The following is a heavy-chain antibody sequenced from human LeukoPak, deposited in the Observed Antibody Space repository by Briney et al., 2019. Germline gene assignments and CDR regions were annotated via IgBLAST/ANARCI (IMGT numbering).Heavy chain of an antibody. CDR3: ARDPYVSGSYGWLDP. CDR2: INPNSGDT. D-gene: IGHD3-10*01. CDR1: GGTFSSYA. Sequence: GASVKVSCKASGGTFSSYAISWVRQAPGQGLEWMGRINPNSGDTNYAQKFQGRVTMTRDTSISTAYMELSNLSSDDTAVYYCARDPYVSGSYGWLDPWGQGTLVTVSS. V-gene: IGHV1-2*06. J-gene: IGHJ5*02.